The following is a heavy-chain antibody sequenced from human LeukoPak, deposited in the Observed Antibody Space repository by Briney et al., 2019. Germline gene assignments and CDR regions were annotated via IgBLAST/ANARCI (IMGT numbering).Heavy chain of an antibody. D-gene: IGHD5-18*01. J-gene: IGHJ4*02. CDR1: GFAFSVYE. CDR3: ARDADGYSYGYVNYFDY. Sequence: GGSLRLSCAASGFAFSVYEMNWVRQAPGKGLEWVSYISRSGTTIYYAHSVQGRFTIPRAHAKNSLYLQMNSLRAEDTAVYYCARDADGYSYGYVNYFDYWGQGTLVTVSS. CDR2: ISRSGTTI. V-gene: IGHV3-48*03.